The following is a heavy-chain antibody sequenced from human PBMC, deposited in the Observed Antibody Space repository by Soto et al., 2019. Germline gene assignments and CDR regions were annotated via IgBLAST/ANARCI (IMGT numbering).Heavy chain of an antibody. CDR2: IYYSGST. V-gene: IGHV4-31*03. D-gene: IGHD3-10*01. J-gene: IGHJ4*02. Sequence: QVQLQESGPGLVKPSQTLSLTCTVSGGSISSGGYYWSWIRQHPGKGLEWIGYIYYSGSTYYNPSLKSRVTKSVDTSKNQFSLKLSSVTAADTAVYYCARTGYGSGTYYFDYWGQGTLVTVSS. CDR3: ARTGYGSGTYYFDY. CDR1: GGSISSGGYY.